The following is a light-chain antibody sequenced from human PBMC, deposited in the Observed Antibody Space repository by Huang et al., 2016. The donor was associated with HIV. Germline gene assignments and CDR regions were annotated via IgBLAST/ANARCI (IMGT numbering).Light chain of an antibody. CDR3: QQYGGSPYT. CDR2: GAS. Sequence: EIVLTQSPGTLSLSPGERATLSCRASQSVSSSYLAWYQHKPGQAPRLLIYGASSRDTGIPDRFSGSGSGTDFTLTISRLEPEDFAVYYCQQYGGSPYTFGQGTKLEIK. V-gene: IGKV3-20*01. CDR1: QSVSSSY. J-gene: IGKJ2*01.